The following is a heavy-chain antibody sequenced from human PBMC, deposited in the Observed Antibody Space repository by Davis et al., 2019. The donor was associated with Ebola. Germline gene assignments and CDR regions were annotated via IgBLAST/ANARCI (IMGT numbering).Heavy chain of an antibody. Sequence: GESLKISCAASGFTFSAYWMHWVRQAPGKGLVWVSRIESDGRSTTYADSVKGRFTISRDNSKNTLYLQMNSLRAEDTAVYYCASGVLITPDFWGQGTLVTVSS. CDR2: IESDGRST. D-gene: IGHD3-3*01. CDR3: ASGVLITPDF. V-gene: IGHV3-74*01. CDR1: GFTFSAYW. J-gene: IGHJ4*02.